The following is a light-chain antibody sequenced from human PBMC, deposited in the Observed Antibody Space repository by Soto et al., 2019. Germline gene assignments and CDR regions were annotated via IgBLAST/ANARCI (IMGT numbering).Light chain of an antibody. CDR2: GAS. V-gene: IGKV3-15*01. J-gene: IGKJ1*01. CDR1: QRVSSS. CDR3: QQYNNWPRT. Sequence: EIVMTQSPATLSMFPGGRATLSFRASQRVSSSLAWYQQKPGQAPRLLIYGASTRATGIPARVSGSGSGTEFTLTISGLQSEDFAVYYCQQYNNWPRTFGQGTKV.